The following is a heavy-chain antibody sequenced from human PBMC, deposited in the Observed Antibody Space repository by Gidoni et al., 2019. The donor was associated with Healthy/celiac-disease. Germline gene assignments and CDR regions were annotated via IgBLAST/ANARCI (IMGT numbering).Heavy chain of an antibody. CDR3: TTRRDGYNDFDY. V-gene: IGHV3-15*01. CDR1: GFTFSNAW. D-gene: IGHD5-12*01. Sequence: EVQLVESGGGLVKAGGSRRLSCAASGFTFSNAWMSWVRQAPGKGLEWVGRIKSKTYGGTTDYAAPVKGRFTISRDDSKNTLYLQMNSLKTEDTAVYYCTTRRDGYNDFDYWGQGTLVTVSS. CDR2: IKSKTYGGTT. J-gene: IGHJ4*02.